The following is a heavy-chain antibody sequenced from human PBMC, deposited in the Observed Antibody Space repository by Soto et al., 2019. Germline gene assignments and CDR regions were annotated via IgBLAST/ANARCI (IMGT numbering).Heavy chain of an antibody. V-gene: IGHV1-69*13. CDR2: IIPIFGTA. CDR1: GGTFSSYA. CDR3: ARDFGRFGESYHLDY. D-gene: IGHD3-10*01. J-gene: IGHJ4*02. Sequence: SVKVSCKASGGTFSSYAISWVRQAPGQGLEWMGGIIPIFGTANYAQKFQGRVTITADESTSTAYMELSSLRSEDTAVYYCARDFGRFGESYHLDYWGQGTMVTVSS.